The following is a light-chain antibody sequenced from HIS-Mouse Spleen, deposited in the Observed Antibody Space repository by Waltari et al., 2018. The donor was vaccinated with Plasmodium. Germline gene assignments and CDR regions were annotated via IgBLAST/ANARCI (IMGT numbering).Light chain of an antibody. CDR2: DVS. V-gene: IGLV2-11*01. J-gene: IGLJ1*01. Sequence: QSALTPPRPVSGSPGHSFTLSFTATRSADGGLNYVPWYQQHPGKAPKLRIYDVSKRPSGVPDRFSGSKSGNTASLTISGLQAEDEADYYCCSYAGSYTYVFGTGTKVTVL. CDR1: RSADGGLNY. CDR3: CSYAGSYTYV.